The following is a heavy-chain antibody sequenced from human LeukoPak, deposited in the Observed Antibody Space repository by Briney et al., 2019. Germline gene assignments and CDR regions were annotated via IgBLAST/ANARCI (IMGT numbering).Heavy chain of an antibody. D-gene: IGHD2-21*02. Sequence: GGSLRLSCAASGFTFSGYGMSWVRQAPGKGLEWVSGISGSGGSTYYADSVKGRFTISRDNSKNTLYLQMNSLRAEDTAVYYCAREGRAYCGGDCSGAFDIWGQGTMVTVSS. CDR2: ISGSGGST. CDR1: GFTFSGYG. J-gene: IGHJ3*02. V-gene: IGHV3-23*01. CDR3: AREGRAYCGGDCSGAFDI.